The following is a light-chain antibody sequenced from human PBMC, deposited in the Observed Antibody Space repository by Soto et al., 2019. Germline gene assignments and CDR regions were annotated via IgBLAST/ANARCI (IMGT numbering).Light chain of an antibody. J-gene: IGKJ1*01. CDR2: QAS. CDR3: QLFSSYSRT. CDR1: QSISSW. Sequence: IQMTQTPSTLYASQGDRVTITCRASQSISSWLAWYQQRSGKAPKLLIYQASNLERGVPSRFSGSGSGTEFTLTISRLQPDDFATYYCQLFSSYSRTFGQGTKVDIK. V-gene: IGKV1-5*03.